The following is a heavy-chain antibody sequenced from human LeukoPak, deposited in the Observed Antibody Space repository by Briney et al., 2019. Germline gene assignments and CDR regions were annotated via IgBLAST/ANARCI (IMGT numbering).Heavy chain of an antibody. CDR1: GFTFSSYS. CDR3: ARGGTAMALWARPRFDY. J-gene: IGHJ4*02. Sequence: QSGGSLRLSCAASGFTFSSYSMNWVRQAPGKGLEWVSYISSSSSTIYYADSVKGRFTISRDNAKNSLYLQMNSLRAEDTAVYYCARGGTAMALWARPRFDYWGQGTLVTVSS. CDR2: ISSSSSTI. V-gene: IGHV3-48*04. D-gene: IGHD5-18*01.